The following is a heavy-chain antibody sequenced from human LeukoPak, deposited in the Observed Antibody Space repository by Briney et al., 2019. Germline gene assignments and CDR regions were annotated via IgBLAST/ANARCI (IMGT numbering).Heavy chain of an antibody. CDR1: GGTLSSYA. V-gene: IGHV1-69*06. J-gene: IGHJ4*02. D-gene: IGHD6-6*01. CDR2: LIPIFGTA. CDR3: ARETSPKEYSSSLAFDY. Sequence: ASVKVSCKASGGTLSSYAISWVRQAPGQGLEWMGGLIPIFGTANYAQKFQGRVTITADNSTSTAYMELSSLRSEDTAVYYCARETSPKEYSSSLAFDYWGQGTLVTVSS.